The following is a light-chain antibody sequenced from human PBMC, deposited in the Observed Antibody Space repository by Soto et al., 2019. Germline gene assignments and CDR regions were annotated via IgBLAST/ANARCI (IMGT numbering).Light chain of an antibody. CDR1: QSVSSSY. CDR3: QQVGSSPRK. Sequence: EIVLTQSPGTLSLSPGERATLSCRASQSVSSSYLAWYQQKPGQAPRLLIYGASSRATGIPDRFSGSGSGKDFPLTISRLEAEDFAVYYCQQVGSSPRKVGQGTKVEIK. CDR2: GAS. V-gene: IGKV3-20*01. J-gene: IGKJ1*01.